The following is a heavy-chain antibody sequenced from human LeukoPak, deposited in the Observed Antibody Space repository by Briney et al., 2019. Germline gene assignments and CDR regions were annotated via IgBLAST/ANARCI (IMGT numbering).Heavy chain of an antibody. D-gene: IGHD5-18*01. J-gene: IGHJ4*02. CDR2: ISAYNGNT. V-gene: IGHV1-18*04. Sequence: ASVKVSCKASGYTFTSYGISWVRQAPGQGLEWMGWISAYNGNTNYAQKLQGRVTMTTDTSTSTAYMELRSLRSDDTAVYYCARDAKYSYAEWEFDYWGQGTLVTVSS. CDR3: ARDAKYSYAEWEFDY. CDR1: GYTFTSYG.